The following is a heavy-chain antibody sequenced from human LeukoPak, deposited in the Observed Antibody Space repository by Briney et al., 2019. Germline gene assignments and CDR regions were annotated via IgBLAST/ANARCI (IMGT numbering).Heavy chain of an antibody. V-gene: IGHV3-33*01. D-gene: IGHD2/OR15-2a*01. Sequence: GGSLRLSCAASGFPFSSYCMHWVRQAPGKGLERVAVIWYDGSNEYYADSVKGRFTISRDNSKNTLYLQMNSLRAEDTAVYYCARGEGGVLTSYFPPFFDYWGQGTLVTVSS. CDR3: ARGEGGVLTSYFPPFFDY. CDR2: IWYDGSNE. CDR1: GFPFSSYC. J-gene: IGHJ4*02.